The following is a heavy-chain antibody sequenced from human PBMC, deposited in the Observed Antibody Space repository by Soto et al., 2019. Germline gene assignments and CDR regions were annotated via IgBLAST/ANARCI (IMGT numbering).Heavy chain of an antibody. D-gene: IGHD3-22*01. V-gene: IGHV1-18*01. CDR3: ARAFFYQGSDSRGYSFDAFDF. CDR1: RYTFASSG. Sequence: ASVKVSCKASRYTFASSGISWVRQAPGQGLEWMGWISAHTGSSEYAQRFQGRVTMNTDRSTSTAYMELRSLRSDDTAVYYCARAFFYQGSDSRGYSFDAFDFWGPGTLVTVSS. CDR2: ISAHTGSS. J-gene: IGHJ3*01.